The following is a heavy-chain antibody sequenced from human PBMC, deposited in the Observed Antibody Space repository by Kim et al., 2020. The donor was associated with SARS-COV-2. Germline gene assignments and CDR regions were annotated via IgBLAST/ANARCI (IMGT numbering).Heavy chain of an antibody. J-gene: IGHJ4*02. D-gene: IGHD6-19*01. Sequence: SVKVSCKASGGTFSSYAISWVRQAPGQGLEWMGGIIPIFGTANYAQKFQGRVTITADESTSTAYMELSSLRSEDTAVYYCARSRKGVPSSGWANWGQGTLVTVSS. V-gene: IGHV1-69*13. CDR2: IIPIFGTA. CDR1: GGTFSSYA. CDR3: ARSRKGVPSSGWAN.